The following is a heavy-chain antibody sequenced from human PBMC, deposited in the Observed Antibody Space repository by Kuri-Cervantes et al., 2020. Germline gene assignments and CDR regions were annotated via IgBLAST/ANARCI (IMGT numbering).Heavy chain of an antibody. J-gene: IGHJ1*01. CDR2: ITPIFGTA. CDR1: GGTFSSYA. Sequence: SVKVSCKASGGTFSSYAISWVRQAPGQGLEWMGGITPIFGTANYAQKFQGRVTITADESTSTAYMELSSLRSEDTAVYYCARPNRPYSGSPGQFQHWGQGTLVTVSS. D-gene: IGHD1-26*01. V-gene: IGHV1-69*13. CDR3: ARPNRPYSGSPGQFQH.